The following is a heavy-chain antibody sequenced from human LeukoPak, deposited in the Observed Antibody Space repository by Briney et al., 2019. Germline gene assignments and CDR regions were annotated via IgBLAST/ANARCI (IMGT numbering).Heavy chain of an antibody. D-gene: IGHD1-14*01. CDR1: GFSFSNNY. V-gene: IGHV3-53*01. CDR3: ARDPTGASV. J-gene: IGHJ6*04. Sequence: GGSLRLSCAASGFSFSNNYISWVRQPPGKGVEGISVIYAGGSTFYTDSVKGRFTTSRDNSKNTVYLQMDRLTPEDTAVYYCARDPTGASVWGRGTTVTVSS. CDR2: IYAGGST.